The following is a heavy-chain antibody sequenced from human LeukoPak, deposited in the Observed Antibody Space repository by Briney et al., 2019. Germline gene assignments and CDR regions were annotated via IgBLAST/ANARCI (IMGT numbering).Heavy chain of an antibody. J-gene: IGHJ4*02. V-gene: IGHV3-33*06. CDR1: GFTFSSYG. Sequence: GGSLRLSCAASGFTFSSYGMQWVRQAPGKGLEWVAVIWYDGSNKYYADSVKGRFTISRDNSKNTLYLQMNSLRAEDAAIYYCAKAFAFVGANFFDYWGQGTLVTVSS. CDR2: IWYDGSNK. D-gene: IGHD1-26*01. CDR3: AKAFAFVGANFFDY.